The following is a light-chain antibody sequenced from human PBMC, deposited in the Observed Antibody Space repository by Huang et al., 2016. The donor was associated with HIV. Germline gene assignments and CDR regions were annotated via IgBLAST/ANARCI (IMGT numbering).Light chain of an antibody. J-gene: IGKJ3*01. Sequence: EIVLTQSPATLSLPPGERATLSCRASQSVSSYLAWYQQKPGQAPRLLIYDASTRAAGIPARFSGSGSGTDFTLTISSLEPEDFAVYYCQHRSSPFTFGPGTKVDIK. CDR2: DAS. CDR1: QSVSSY. V-gene: IGKV3-11*01. CDR3: QHRSSPFT.